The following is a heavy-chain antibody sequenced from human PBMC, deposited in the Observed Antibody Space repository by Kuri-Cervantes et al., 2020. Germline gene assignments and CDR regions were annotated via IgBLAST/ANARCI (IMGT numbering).Heavy chain of an antibody. J-gene: IGHJ5*02. CDR3: AKDLISRFHWFDP. V-gene: IGHV3-53*01. CDR1: GFNVSRNY. Sequence: GGSLRLSCAASGFNVSRNYMSWVRQAPGKGLEWVSVIYSGGSTYYADSVKGRFTISRDNSKNTLYLQMNSLRAEDTAVYYCAKDLISRFHWFDPWGQGTLVTVSS. D-gene: IGHD3-3*01. CDR2: IYSGGST.